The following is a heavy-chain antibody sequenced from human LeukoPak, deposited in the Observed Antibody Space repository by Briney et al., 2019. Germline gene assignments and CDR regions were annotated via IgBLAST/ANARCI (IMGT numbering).Heavy chain of an antibody. J-gene: IGHJ4*02. CDR2: IYYSGST. CDR3: ASNKYYYDSSGYSD. V-gene: IGHV4-31*03. D-gene: IGHD3-22*01. Sequence: SETLSLTCTVSGGSISSGGYYWSWIRQHPGKGLEWIGYIYYSGSTYYNPSLKSRVTISVDTSKNQFSLKLSSVTAADTAVYYCASNKYYYDSSGYSDWGQGTLVTVSS. CDR1: GGSISSGGYY.